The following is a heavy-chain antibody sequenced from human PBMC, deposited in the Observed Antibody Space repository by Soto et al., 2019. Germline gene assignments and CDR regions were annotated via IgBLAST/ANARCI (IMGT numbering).Heavy chain of an antibody. J-gene: IGHJ3*02. Sequence: GGSLRLSCAASGFTFSSYAMSWVRQAPGKGLEWVSAISGSGGSTYYADSVKGRFTISRDNSKNTLYLQMNSLRAEDTAVYYCAKDRYCSGGSCYSEWAFGIWGQGTMVTVSS. D-gene: IGHD2-15*01. CDR3: AKDRYCSGGSCYSEWAFGI. CDR1: GFTFSSYA. CDR2: ISGSGGST. V-gene: IGHV3-23*01.